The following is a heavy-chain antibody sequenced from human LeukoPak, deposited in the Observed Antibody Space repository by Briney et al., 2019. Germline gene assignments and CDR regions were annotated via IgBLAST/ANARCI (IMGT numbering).Heavy chain of an antibody. Sequence: SETLSLTCTVSGGSISNYYWSWIRQPPGEGLEWIGYIFYSGSTNYNPSLKSRVTISVDTSKNQFSLKLSSVTAADTAVYYCARVYYSSSYDYWYFDLWGGGTLVTVSS. CDR1: GGSISNYY. J-gene: IGHJ2*01. CDR2: IFYSGST. V-gene: IGHV4-59*01. CDR3: ARVYYSSSYDYWYFDL. D-gene: IGHD6-13*01.